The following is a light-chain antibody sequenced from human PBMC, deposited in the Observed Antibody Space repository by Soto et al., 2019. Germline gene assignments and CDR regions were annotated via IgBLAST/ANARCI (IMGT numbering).Light chain of an antibody. V-gene: IGKV3-20*01. CDR3: QQYGNSPWT. CDR2: DAT. Sequence: LTQSPFTLSESPGDRATLTCRASHSVTSDYLAWYQQKPGQAPRLLIYDATKRASGIPARFSGSGSGTDFTLTISRLEPDDFAVYYCQQYGNSPWTFGQGTKVDIK. J-gene: IGKJ1*01. CDR1: HSVTSDY.